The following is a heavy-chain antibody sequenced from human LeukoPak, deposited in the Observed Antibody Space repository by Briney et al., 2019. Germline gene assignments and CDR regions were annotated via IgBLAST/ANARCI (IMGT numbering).Heavy chain of an antibody. CDR2: IYSTGNA. CDR1: GGSINTYY. D-gene: IGHD3-3*01. Sequence: SETLSLTCAVSGGSINTYYWSWIRQPPGKGLEWVGYIYSTGNANYNPSLKGRVTISLDTSKNQFSLNLSSVTAADTAVYYCAKHDTVFGAAHFYMDVWGKGTTVTVSS. CDR3: AKHDTVFGAAHFYMDV. V-gene: IGHV4-4*09. J-gene: IGHJ6*03.